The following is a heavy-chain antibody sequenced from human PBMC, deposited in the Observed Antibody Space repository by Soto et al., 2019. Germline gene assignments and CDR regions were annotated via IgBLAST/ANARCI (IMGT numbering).Heavy chain of an antibody. CDR1: GFTVSSNY. D-gene: IGHD3-10*01. Sequence: EVQLVESGGGLVQPGGSLRLSCAASGFTVSSNYMSWVRQAPGKGLEWVSFMYSGGTTHYADSVRGRFTISRDNSKNTRYLEMNSLRAEDTAVYFCARHLRLVGFGEFDLWGRGTLVTVSS. J-gene: IGHJ2*01. CDR2: MYSGGTT. V-gene: IGHV3-53*01. CDR3: ARHLRLVGFGEFDL.